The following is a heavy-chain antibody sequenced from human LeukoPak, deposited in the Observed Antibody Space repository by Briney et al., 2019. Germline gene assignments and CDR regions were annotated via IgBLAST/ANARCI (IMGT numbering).Heavy chain of an antibody. CDR3: AKTGGHYYDSSASYYPDY. CDR2: IGGSGGST. D-gene: IGHD3-22*01. Sequence: GGSLRLSCAASGFIFSNYAMSWVRQAPGKGLEWASAIGGSGGSTFYADSVKGRFTISRDNSRKTLYLQMNSLRAEDTAVYYCAKTGGHYYDSSASYYPDYWGQGTLVTVSS. J-gene: IGHJ4*02. V-gene: IGHV3-23*01. CDR1: GFIFSNYA.